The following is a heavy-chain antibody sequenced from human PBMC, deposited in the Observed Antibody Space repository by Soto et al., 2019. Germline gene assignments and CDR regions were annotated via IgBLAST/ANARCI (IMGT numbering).Heavy chain of an antibody. J-gene: IGHJ5*01. Sequence: APVKLSCKASGYTSTSYDINWVRQSTGQGLEWMGWMNPNSGNTGYAQKFQGRVTMTRKTSISTAYMELSSLRSEDSAVYCCARAENWFDPWGQGTLVTVSS. V-gene: IGHV1-8*01. CDR3: ARAENWFDP. CDR1: GYTSTSYD. CDR2: MNPNSGNT.